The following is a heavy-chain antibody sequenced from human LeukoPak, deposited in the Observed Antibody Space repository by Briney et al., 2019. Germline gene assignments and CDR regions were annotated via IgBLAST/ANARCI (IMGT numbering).Heavy chain of an antibody. CDR1: GGSISSSSYY. Sequence: SETLSLTCTVSGGSISSSSYYWGWIRQPPGKGLEWIGSIYYSGSTYYNPSLKSRVTISVDTSKNQFSLKLSSVTAADTAVYYCARAKSVAAPRLFDYWGQGTLVTVSS. CDR2: IYYSGST. J-gene: IGHJ4*02. D-gene: IGHD6-19*01. V-gene: IGHV4-39*07. CDR3: ARAKSVAAPRLFDY.